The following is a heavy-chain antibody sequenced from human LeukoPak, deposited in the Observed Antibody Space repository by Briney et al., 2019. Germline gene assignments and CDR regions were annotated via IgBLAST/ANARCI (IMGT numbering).Heavy chain of an antibody. CDR2: INHNGNVN. D-gene: IGHD3-16*01. CDR3: ARGGGLDV. J-gene: IGHJ6*02. Sequence: GGSLRLSCTASGLTFSSYWINWARQAPGKGLEWVASINHNGNVNYYVDSVKGRFTISRDNAKNSLYLQMSNLRAEDTAVYFCARGGGLDVWGQGATVTVSS. CDR1: GLTFSSYW. V-gene: IGHV3-7*03.